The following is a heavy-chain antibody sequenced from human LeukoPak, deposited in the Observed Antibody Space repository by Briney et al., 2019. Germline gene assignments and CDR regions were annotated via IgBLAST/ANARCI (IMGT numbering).Heavy chain of an antibody. CDR3: ARGGEYNYGYVDFDY. CDR1: GYTFTSYA. J-gene: IGHJ4*02. D-gene: IGHD5-18*01. CDR2: INAGNGNT. Sequence: ASVKVSCMASGYTFTSYAMHWVRQAPGQRLEWMGWINAGNGNTKYSQKFLGRVTIIRDTSASTAYMELSSLGSEDTAVYYCARGGEYNYGYVDFDYWGQGTLVAVSS. V-gene: IGHV1-3*01.